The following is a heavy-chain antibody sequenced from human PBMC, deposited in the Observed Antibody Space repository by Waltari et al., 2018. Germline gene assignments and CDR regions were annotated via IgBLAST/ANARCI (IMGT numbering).Heavy chain of an antibody. V-gene: IGHV1-2*02. D-gene: IGHD7-27*01. J-gene: IGHJ4*02. CDR1: GGTFSSYA. Sequence: QVQLVQSGAEVKKPGSSVKVSCKASGGTFSSYAISWVRQAPGQGLEWMGWINPNSGGTNYAQKFQGRVTMTRDTSISTAYMELSRLRSDDTAVYYCAREGAWGGFDYWGQGTLVTVSS. CDR3: AREGAWGGFDY. CDR2: INPNSGGT.